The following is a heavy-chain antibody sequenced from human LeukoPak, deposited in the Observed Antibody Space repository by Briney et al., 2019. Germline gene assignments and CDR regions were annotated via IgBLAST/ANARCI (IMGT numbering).Heavy chain of an antibody. CDR2: ISSSSSTM. CDR1: GFTFSSYS. J-gene: IGHJ4*02. D-gene: IGHD3-22*01. CDR3: ARDQDYYDSSGYGY. V-gene: IGHV3-48*02. Sequence: GGSLRLSCAASGFTFSSYSMNWVRQAPGKGLEWVSYISSSSSTMYYADSMKGRFTISRDNAKNSLYLQMNSLRDEDTAVYYCARDQDYYDSSGYGYWGQGTLVTVSS.